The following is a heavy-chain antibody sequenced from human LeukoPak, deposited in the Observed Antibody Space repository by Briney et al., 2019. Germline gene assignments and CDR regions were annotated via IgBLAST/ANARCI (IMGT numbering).Heavy chain of an antibody. CDR1: GFTVSSSY. Sequence: GGSLRLSCAVSGFTVSSSYMGWVRQAPGKGLEWVSVVYRGATTYYADPVKGRFTISRDNSKNTLYLQMNSLRAEDTAVYYCATDYYDSSGYRGDVAFDIWGQGTMVTVSS. J-gene: IGHJ3*02. CDR3: ATDYYDSSGYRGDVAFDI. D-gene: IGHD3-22*01. V-gene: IGHV3-53*05. CDR2: VYRGATT.